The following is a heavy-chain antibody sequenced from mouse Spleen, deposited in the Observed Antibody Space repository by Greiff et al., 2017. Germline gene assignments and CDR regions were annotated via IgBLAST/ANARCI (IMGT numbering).Heavy chain of an antibody. CDR3: AGLLRSFAY. Sequence: QVHVKQSGAELAKPGASVKLSCKASGYTFTSYWMHWVKQRPGQGLEWIGYINPSSGYTKYNQKFKDKATLTADKSSSTAYMQLSSLTYEDSAVYYCAGLLRSFAYWGQGTLVTVSA. CDR2: INPSSGYT. CDR1: GYTFTSYW. D-gene: IGHD1-1*01. V-gene: IGHV1-7*01. J-gene: IGHJ3*01.